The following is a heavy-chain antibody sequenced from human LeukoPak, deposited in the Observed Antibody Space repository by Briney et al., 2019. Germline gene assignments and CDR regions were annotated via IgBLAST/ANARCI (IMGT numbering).Heavy chain of an antibody. CDR3: AREETETTLNWFDP. D-gene: IGHD4-17*01. Sequence: GRSLRLSCAASGFTFSTYAMHWVRQAPGKGLEWVAIISLDGSNKYYADSVKGRFTISRDNSKNTLFLQMNSLRDEDTAVYYCAREETETTLNWFDPWGQGTLVTVSS. CDR2: ISLDGSNK. CDR1: GFTFSTYA. V-gene: IGHV3-30*04. J-gene: IGHJ5*02.